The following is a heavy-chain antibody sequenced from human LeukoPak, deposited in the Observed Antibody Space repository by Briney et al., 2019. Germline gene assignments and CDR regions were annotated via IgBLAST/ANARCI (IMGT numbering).Heavy chain of an antibody. D-gene: IGHD4-23*01. CDR3: ARDRGYSTFDY. J-gene: IGHJ4*02. CDR2: IKEDGSEI. V-gene: IGHV3-7*01. CDR1: AFAFSNYW. Sequence: GGSLRLSCAASAFAFSNYWMSWVRQAPGKGLEWVANIKEDGSEINYVDSVKGRFTISRDNAKNSLYLQMNSLRVDDTAVYYCARDRGYSTFDYWGQGTLVTVSS.